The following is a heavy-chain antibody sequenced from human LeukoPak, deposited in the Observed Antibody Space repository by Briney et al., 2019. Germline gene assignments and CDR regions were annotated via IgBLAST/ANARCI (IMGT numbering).Heavy chain of an antibody. J-gene: IGHJ4*02. V-gene: IGHV4-31*03. Sequence: SETLSLTCTVSGGSISSGGYYWSWIRQHPGKGLEWIGYIYYSGSTYYNPSLKSRVTMSVDTSKNQFSLKLSSVTAADTAVYYCAGRDSSGAIIDYWGQGTLVTVSS. CDR3: AGRDSSGAIIDY. D-gene: IGHD3-22*01. CDR2: IYYSGST. CDR1: GGSISSGGYY.